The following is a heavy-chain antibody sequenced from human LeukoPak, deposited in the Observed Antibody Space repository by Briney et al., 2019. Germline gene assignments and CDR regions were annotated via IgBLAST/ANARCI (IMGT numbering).Heavy chain of an antibody. D-gene: IGHD2-15*01. CDR2: FYTDGRT. CDR3: ARGLGWNYFDY. CDR1: GFTFSSYA. Sequence: PGGSLRLSCAASGFTFSSYAMSWVRQAPGKGLEWVSVFYTDGRTYYAASVQGRFTISRDSSKNTVYLQMNSLRAEDTAVYYCARGLGWNYFDYWGQGTLVTVSS. J-gene: IGHJ4*02. V-gene: IGHV3-66*01.